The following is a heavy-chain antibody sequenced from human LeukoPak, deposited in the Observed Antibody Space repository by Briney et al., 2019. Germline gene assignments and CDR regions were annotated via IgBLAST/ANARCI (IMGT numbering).Heavy chain of an antibody. CDR3: ARDRGYGDYLNYFDY. D-gene: IGHD4-17*01. J-gene: IGHJ4*02. Sequence: SETLSLTCTVSGGSISSNYWSWIRQPPGKELEWIGHIYYSGSTNSNPSLKSRVTISVDTSKNQFSLNLSSVTAADTAVYYCARDRGYGDYLNYFDYWGQGTLVTVSS. CDR2: IYYSGST. CDR1: GGSISSNY. V-gene: IGHV4-59*01.